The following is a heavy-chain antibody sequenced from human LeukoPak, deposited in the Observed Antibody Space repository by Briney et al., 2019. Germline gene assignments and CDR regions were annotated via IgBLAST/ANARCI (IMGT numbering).Heavy chain of an antibody. J-gene: IGHJ4*02. D-gene: IGHD3-10*01. V-gene: IGHV3-74*01. Sequence: PGGSLRLSCVASGVTFSSYWMHWVRQAPGKGLVLVSRINSDGSNTNYADSVKGRFTISRDNAKNTLYLQMNSLRAEDTAVYYCHATLSSFDYWGQGTLITVSS. CDR3: HATLSSFDY. CDR2: INSDGSNT. CDR1: GVTFSSYW.